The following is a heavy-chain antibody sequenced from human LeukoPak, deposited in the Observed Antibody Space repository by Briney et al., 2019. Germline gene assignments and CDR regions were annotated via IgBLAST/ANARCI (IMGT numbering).Heavy chain of an antibody. CDR3: ARHLWFDC. V-gene: IGHV3-66*04. D-gene: IGHD3-10*01. CDR1: GFTFSSYT. J-gene: IGHJ4*02. Sequence: PGGSLRLSCAASGFTFSSYTMNWVRQAPGKGLEWVSILYSGGNTYYADSVKGRFTISRDNSKNTLYLQMNSLRAEDTAVYYCARHLWFDCWGQGTLVTVSS. CDR2: LYSGGNT.